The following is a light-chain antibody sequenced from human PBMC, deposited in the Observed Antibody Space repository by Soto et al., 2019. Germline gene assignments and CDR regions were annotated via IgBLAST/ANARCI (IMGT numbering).Light chain of an antibody. J-gene: IGKJ4*01. CDR2: DAS. CDR3: QQYGSSPLT. CDR1: QSVSSY. V-gene: IGKV3-20*01. Sequence: EIVLTQSPATLSLSPGERATLSCRASQSVSSYIAWYQQKPSQAPRLLIYDASNRATGIPARFSGSGSGTDFTLTISRLEPEDFAVYYCQQYGSSPLTFGGGTKVDI.